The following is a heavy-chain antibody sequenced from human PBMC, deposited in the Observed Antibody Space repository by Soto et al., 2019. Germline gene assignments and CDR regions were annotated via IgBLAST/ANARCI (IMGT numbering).Heavy chain of an antibody. CDR2: IYYSGST. CDR3: ARSQDSSGYHYER. D-gene: IGHD3-22*01. J-gene: IGHJ4*02. V-gene: IGHV4-31*03. Sequence: SETLSLTCTVSGGSISSGGYYWSWIRQHPGKGLEWIGYIYYSGSTYYNPSLKSRVTISVDTSKNQFSLKLSSVTAADTAVYYCARSQDSSGYHYERWGQGTLVTVSS. CDR1: GGSISSGGYY.